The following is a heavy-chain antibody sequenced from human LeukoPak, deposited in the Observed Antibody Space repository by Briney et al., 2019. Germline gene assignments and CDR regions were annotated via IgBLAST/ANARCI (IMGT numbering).Heavy chain of an antibody. D-gene: IGHD4-17*01. V-gene: IGHV4-59*01. Sequence: PSETLSLTCTVSGGSISSYYWSWIRQPPGKGLEGIGYIYYSGSTNYNPSLKSRVTISVDTSKNQFSLKLSSVTAADTAVYYCARDLWDGDKHYYYYYGMDVWGQGTTVTVSS. CDR1: GGSISSYY. J-gene: IGHJ6*02. CDR3: ARDLWDGDKHYYYYYGMDV. CDR2: IYYSGST.